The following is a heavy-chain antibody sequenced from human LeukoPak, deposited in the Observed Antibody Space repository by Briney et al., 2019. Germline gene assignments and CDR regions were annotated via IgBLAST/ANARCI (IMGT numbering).Heavy chain of an antibody. CDR1: GFTFSTYG. CDR2: ISYDGSNK. V-gene: IGHV3-30*03. J-gene: IGHJ4*02. CDR3: ARDDSSGYYYAY. Sequence: GGSLRLSCAASGFTFSTYGMHWVRQAPGKGLEWVAIISYDGSNKYYADSVKGRFTISRDNSKNTLYLQMNSLRAEDTAVYYCARDDSSGYYYAYWGQGTLVTVSS. D-gene: IGHD3-22*01.